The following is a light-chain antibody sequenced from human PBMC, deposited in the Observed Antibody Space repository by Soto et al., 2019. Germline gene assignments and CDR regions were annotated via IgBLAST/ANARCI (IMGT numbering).Light chain of an antibody. J-gene: IGKJ4*01. CDR2: GAY. V-gene: IGKV3D-15*01. CDR1: QSVSSN. CDR3: QPYNSSPVT. Sequence: ILMTQSPATLSVSPVERATLSCRASQSVSSNLAWYQQKPGQAPRLLLYGAYTRATGIAARFSGSGSGTEFTLTISGLKPEDFANYYCQPYNSSPVTVGGATQVEIK.